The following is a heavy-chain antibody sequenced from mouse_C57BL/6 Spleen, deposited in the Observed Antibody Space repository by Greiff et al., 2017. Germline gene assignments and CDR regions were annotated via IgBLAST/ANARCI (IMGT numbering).Heavy chain of an antibody. Sequence: QVQLQQPGAELVRPGSSVKLSCKASGYTFTSYWMDWVKQRPGQGLEWIGSIYPSDSETHYNQKFKDKATLTVDKSSSTAYMQLSSLTSEDSAVYYCARSYGGEYFDYWGQGTTLTVSS. CDR3: ARSYGGEYFDY. V-gene: IGHV1-61*01. J-gene: IGHJ2*01. CDR2: IYPSDSET. CDR1: GYTFTSYW. D-gene: IGHD1-1*01.